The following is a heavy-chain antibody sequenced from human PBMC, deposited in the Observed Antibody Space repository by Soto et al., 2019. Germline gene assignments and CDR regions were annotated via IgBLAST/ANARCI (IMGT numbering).Heavy chain of an antibody. CDR1: GFTFSRFW. CDR2: IQQDGSEK. Sequence: SGGSLRLSCAVSGFTFSRFWMGWVRQAPGRGLEWVANIQQDGSEKYYVDSVKGRFTMSKDNVKNSLYLQMNSLGAEDTAVYYCARVRYGGYSYYFDYWGQGALVPVSS. D-gene: IGHD4-17*01. CDR3: ARVRYGGYSYYFDY. J-gene: IGHJ4*02. V-gene: IGHV3-7*03.